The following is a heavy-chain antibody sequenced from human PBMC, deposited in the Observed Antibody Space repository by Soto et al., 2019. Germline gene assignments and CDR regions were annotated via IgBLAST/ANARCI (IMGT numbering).Heavy chain of an antibody. Sequence: QVQLVESGGGVVQPGRSLRLSCAASGFTFSSCGMHWVRQAPGKGLEWVAVISYDGINKYYADSVKGRFTISRDNSKNTLYLQMNSLRAEDTAVYYCAKLAVTTSLDYWGHGTLVTVSS. CDR1: GFTFSSCG. CDR3: AKLAVTTSLDY. CDR2: ISYDGINK. J-gene: IGHJ4*01. D-gene: IGHD2-21*02. V-gene: IGHV3-30*18.